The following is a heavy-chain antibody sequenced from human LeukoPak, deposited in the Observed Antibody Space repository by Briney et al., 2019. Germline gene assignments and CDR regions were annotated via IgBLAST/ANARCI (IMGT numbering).Heavy chain of an antibody. CDR3: AREEDILTGYWYNWFDP. CDR2: INTNTGNP. J-gene: IGHJ5*02. CDR1: GYTFTSYG. Sequence: ASVKVSCKASGYTFTSYGISWVRQAPGQGLEWMGWINTNTGNPTYAQGFTGRFVFSLDTSVSTAYLQISSLKAEDTAVYYCAREEDILTGYWYNWFDPWGQGTLVTVSS. D-gene: IGHD3-9*01. V-gene: IGHV7-4-1*02.